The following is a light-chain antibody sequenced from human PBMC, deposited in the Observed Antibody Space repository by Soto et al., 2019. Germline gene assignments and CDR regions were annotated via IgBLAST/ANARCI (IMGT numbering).Light chain of an antibody. CDR3: SSYTSSSTYV. Sequence: QSVLTQPASVSGSPGQSITISCTRTSSDVGGYNYVSWYQQHPGKAPKLMIYDVSNRPSGVSNRFSGSKSGNTASLTISGLQAEDEADYYCSSYTSSSTYVFGTGTKLTV. J-gene: IGLJ1*01. CDR2: DVS. V-gene: IGLV2-14*01. CDR1: SSDVGGYNY.